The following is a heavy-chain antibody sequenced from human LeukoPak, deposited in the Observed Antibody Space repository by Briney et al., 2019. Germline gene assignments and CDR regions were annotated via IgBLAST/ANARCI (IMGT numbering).Heavy chain of an antibody. Sequence: PGGSLTLSCAASEFTFSNQWMTWVRQAPGKGLEWVANIHPDGSEKYYVGSVRGRFTISRDNSKSTLYLQMSSLRAEDTAVYYCAKRITIFGVVIMEDGMDVWGQGTTVTVSS. CDR3: AKRITIFGVVIMEDGMDV. CDR2: IHPDGSEK. J-gene: IGHJ6*02. CDR1: EFTFSNQW. V-gene: IGHV3-7*01. D-gene: IGHD3-3*01.